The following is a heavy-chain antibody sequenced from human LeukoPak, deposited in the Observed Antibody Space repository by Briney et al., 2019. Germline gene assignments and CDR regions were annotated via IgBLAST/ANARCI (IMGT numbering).Heavy chain of an antibody. J-gene: IGHJ4*02. CDR2: INPINGDT. D-gene: IGHD4-17*01. CDR3: ASGDHRGGDYSSGN. CDR1: GYRFTDYY. V-gene: IGHV1-2*02. Sequence: GASVKVSCKASGYRFTDYYMHWVRQALGQGLEWMGWINPINGDTIYAQKFRGRVTVTRDTSITTAYMELSRLRSDDTAVYYCASGDHRGGDYSSGNWGQGTLVTVSS.